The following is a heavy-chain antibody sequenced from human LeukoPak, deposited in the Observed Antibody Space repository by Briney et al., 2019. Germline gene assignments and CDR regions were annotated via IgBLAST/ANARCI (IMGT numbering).Heavy chain of an antibody. CDR3: ARDAYSGSGNFWTY. CDR2: IYGDGTGI. CDR1: GFTFSSYW. D-gene: IGHD3-10*01. V-gene: IGHV3-74*01. J-gene: IGHJ4*02. Sequence: SGGSLRLSCAASGFTFSSYWMHWVRQAPGKGLVCVSRIYGDGTGITYADSVKGRFIISRDNAKSTLYLQMNTMRAEDTAVYYCARDAYSGSGNFWTYWGQGILVTVSS.